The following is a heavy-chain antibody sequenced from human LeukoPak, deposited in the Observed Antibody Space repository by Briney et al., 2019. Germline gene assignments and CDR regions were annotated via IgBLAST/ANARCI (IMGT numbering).Heavy chain of an antibody. V-gene: IGHV4-34*01. CDR1: GGSFSGYY. J-gene: IGHJ6*02. D-gene: IGHD3-10*01. Sequence: PSGTLSLTCAVYGGSFSGYYWSWIRQPPGKGLEWIGEINHSGSTNYNPSLKSRVTISVDTSKNQFSLKLSSVTAADTAAYYCARGKNYYGWKLSYGMDVWGQGTTVTVSS. CDR2: INHSGST. CDR3: ARGKNYYGWKLSYGMDV.